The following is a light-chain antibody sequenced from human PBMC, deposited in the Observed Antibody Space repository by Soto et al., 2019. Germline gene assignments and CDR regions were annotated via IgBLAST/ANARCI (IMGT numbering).Light chain of an antibody. Sequence: SYELTQPPSVSVSPGQTASITCSGDKLEYKYACWYQQKPGQSPVLVIYQDSKRPSGIPERFSGSNSGNTATLTISGTQAMDEADYYCQAWDSSTYVFGTGTKLTVL. CDR2: QDS. CDR1: KLEYKY. J-gene: IGLJ1*01. CDR3: QAWDSSTYV. V-gene: IGLV3-1*01.